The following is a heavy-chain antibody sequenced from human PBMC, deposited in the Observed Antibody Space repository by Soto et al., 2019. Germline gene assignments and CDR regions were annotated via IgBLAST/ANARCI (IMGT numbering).Heavy chain of an antibody. J-gene: IGHJ4*02. CDR1: GGSISSGGYY. Sequence: SETLSLTCTVSGGSISSGGYYWSWIRQHPGKGLEWIGYIYYSGSTYYNPSLKSRVTISVDTSKNQFSLKLSSVTAADTAVYYCARTIAARRHFDYWGQGTMVTVYS. CDR3: ARTIAARRHFDY. CDR2: IYYSGST. D-gene: IGHD6-6*01. V-gene: IGHV4-31*03.